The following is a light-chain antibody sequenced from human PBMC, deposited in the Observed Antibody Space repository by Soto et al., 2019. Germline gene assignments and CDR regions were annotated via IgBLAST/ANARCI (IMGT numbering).Light chain of an antibody. CDR3: QQYGSSPWT. Sequence: EIVLTQSPGTLSLSPGERATLSCRASQSVTSRFFAWYQQKPGQAPRLLIYGASSRATGIPDRFSGSGSGTDFTLTISRLEPEDFAVYYCQQYGSSPWTFGQGTKVHIK. CDR2: GAS. J-gene: IGKJ1*01. V-gene: IGKV3-20*01. CDR1: QSVTSRF.